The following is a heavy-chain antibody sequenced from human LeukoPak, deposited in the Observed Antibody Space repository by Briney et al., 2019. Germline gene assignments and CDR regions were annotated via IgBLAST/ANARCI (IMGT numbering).Heavy chain of an antibody. Sequence: GGSLRLSCAASGFTFSSYSMNWARQAPGKGLEWVSYISSGSRTIYYAGSVKGRFTISRDNAKNTLYLQMNSLRAEDTAVYYCARGSAAVSLDYWGQGTLVTVSS. D-gene: IGHD6-13*01. CDR3: ARGSAAVSLDY. J-gene: IGHJ4*02. CDR1: GFTFSSYS. CDR2: ISSGSRTI. V-gene: IGHV3-48*04.